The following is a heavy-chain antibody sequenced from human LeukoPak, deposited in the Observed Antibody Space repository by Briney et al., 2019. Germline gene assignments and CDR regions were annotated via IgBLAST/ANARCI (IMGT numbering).Heavy chain of an antibody. J-gene: IGHJ5*02. CDR1: GFIFGNHW. CDR2: IKEDGSEK. Sequence: GGSLRLSRVASGFIFGNHWMGWVRQAPGKGLEWVADIKEDGSEKTYVDSVRGRFTISRDNAQNSLYLQMNNLRPEDTAVYYCLRDEYRAWGSWGQGTLVTVSS. CDR3: LRDEYRAWGS. D-gene: IGHD4-11*01. V-gene: IGHV3-7*03.